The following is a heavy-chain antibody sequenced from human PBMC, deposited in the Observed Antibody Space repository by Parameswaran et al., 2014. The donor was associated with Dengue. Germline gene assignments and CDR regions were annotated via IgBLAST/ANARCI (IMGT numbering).Heavy chain of an antibody. D-gene: IGHD4-23*01. Sequence: ASETLSLTCTVSGGSISSSSYYWGWIRQPPGKGLEWLGTVYYNGATYYNPSLRGRITISVDTSKNQFSLKLTSVTAADTAVYYCAIESRTNLVTRGDLWGQGTLVTVSS. CDR2: VYYNGAT. CDR3: AIESRTNLVTRGDL. V-gene: IGHV4-39*01. J-gene: IGHJ5*02. CDR1: GGSISSSSYY.